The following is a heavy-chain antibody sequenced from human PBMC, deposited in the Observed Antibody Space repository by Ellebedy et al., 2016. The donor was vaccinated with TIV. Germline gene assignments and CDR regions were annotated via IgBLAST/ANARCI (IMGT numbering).Heavy chain of an antibody. V-gene: IGHV3-11*01. CDR3: ARSCLGCSDAFDI. J-gene: IGHJ3*02. D-gene: IGHD5/OR15-5a*01. Sequence: GESLKISXAASGFTVSTNYMTWVRQAPGKGLEWVSYISISGSTMYYADAAKGRFTISRDNAKNSLYLQMNSLRAEDTAVYYCARSCLGCSDAFDIWGQGTMVTVSS. CDR1: GFTVSTNY. CDR2: ISISGSTM.